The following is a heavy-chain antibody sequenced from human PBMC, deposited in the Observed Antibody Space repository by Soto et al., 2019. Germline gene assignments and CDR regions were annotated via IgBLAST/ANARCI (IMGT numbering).Heavy chain of an antibody. CDR2: IFYSGTT. V-gene: IGHV4-59*01. Sequence: QVQLQESGPGLVKPSETLSLTCTVSGGSISPYFWSWIRQPPGEGLEWIGYIFYSGTTNYIPSLRSRVSMSIGTSKNQFSLNLTSVTAADTAIYYCARGRGGTYDAFDIWGQGTMVTVSS. D-gene: IGHD1-26*01. J-gene: IGHJ3*02. CDR3: ARGRGGTYDAFDI. CDR1: GGSISPYF.